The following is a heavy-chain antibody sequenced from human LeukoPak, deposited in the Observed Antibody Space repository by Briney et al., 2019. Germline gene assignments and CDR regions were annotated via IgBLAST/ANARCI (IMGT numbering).Heavy chain of an antibody. V-gene: IGHV1-18*01. D-gene: IGHD2-2*01. CDR2: ISAYNGNT. CDR3: ARDRRPIVVVPAAKGFGGY. Sequence: GASVKVSCKASGGTFSSYAISWVRQAPGQGLEWMGWISAYNGNTNYAQKLQGRVTMTTDTSTSTAYMELRSLRSDDTAVYYCARDRRPIVVVPAAKGFGGYWGQGTLVTVSS. CDR1: GGTFSSYA. J-gene: IGHJ4*02.